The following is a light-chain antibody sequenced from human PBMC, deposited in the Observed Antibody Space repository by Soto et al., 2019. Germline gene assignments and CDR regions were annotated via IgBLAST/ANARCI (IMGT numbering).Light chain of an antibody. CDR2: GAS. Sequence: ERVMTQSPATLSVSPGERATLSCRASQSVSTNLAWYQQKPGQAPRLLIYGASTRATGIPARFSGSGSGTEFTLTISSLEPEDFAVYYCQQYNNWAPFTFGQGTKVEIK. J-gene: IGKJ1*01. CDR1: QSVSTN. V-gene: IGKV3-15*01. CDR3: QQYNNWAPFT.